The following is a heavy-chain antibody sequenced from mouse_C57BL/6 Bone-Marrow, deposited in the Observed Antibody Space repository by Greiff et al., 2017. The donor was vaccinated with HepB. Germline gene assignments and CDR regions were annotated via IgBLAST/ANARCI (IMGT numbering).Heavy chain of an antibody. V-gene: IGHV5-12*01. J-gene: IGHJ3*01. CDR1: GFTFSDYY. D-gene: IGHD2-4*01. CDR3: LYDYGFAY. CDR2: ISNGGGST. Sequence: EVQLQESGGGLVQPGGSLKLSCAASGFTFSDYYMYWVRQTPEKRLEWVAYISNGGGSTYYPDTVKGRFTISRDNAKNTLYLQMSRLKSEDTAMYYCLYDYGFAYWGQGTLVTVSA.